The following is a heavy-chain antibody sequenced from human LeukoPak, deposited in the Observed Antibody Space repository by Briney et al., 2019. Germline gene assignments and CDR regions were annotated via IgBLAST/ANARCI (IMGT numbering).Heavy chain of an antibody. V-gene: IGHV3-64*01. J-gene: IGHJ4*02. CDR1: GFSFRNYV. CDR3: GPLGIPSR. D-gene: IGHD7-27*01. CDR2: ISSYGGSK. Sequence: PGGSLRLSCAASGFSFRNYVMHWVRQAPGKGLEYVSAISSYGGSKYYANSVKGRFTIFRDNSKNTLYLQMGSLRPEDMAVYYCGPLGIPSRWGQGTLVTVSS.